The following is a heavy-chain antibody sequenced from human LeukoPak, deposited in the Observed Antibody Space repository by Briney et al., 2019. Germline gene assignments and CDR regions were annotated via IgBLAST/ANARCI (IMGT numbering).Heavy chain of an antibody. D-gene: IGHD6-19*01. CDR1: GLHFSGTA. CDR2: ISHDGRNA. CDR3: AKDGAQYSSGPECDP. V-gene: IGHV3-23*01. J-gene: IGHJ5*02. Sequence: PGGSLRLSCAASGLHFSGTAMSWVRQAPGKGLEWVSAISHDGRNAHYADSVKGRFTISRDNSKKTVSLEMSSLTAADTGVYYCAKDGAQYSSGPECDPRGQGALVTVSP.